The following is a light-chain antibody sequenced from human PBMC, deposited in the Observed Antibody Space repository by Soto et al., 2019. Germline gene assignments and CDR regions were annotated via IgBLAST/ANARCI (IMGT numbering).Light chain of an antibody. Sequence: EIVLTQSPGTLSVSQGERATLSCRASHSVSSRYLAWYQQKPGQAPRLLIYGASSRATGIPDRFSCSGSGTDFTFTISRLEREDFSVYYCQQYGSSPLMYTFGQGTKLQIK. V-gene: IGKV3-20*01. CDR1: HSVSSRY. CDR3: QQYGSSPLMYT. J-gene: IGKJ2*01. CDR2: GAS.